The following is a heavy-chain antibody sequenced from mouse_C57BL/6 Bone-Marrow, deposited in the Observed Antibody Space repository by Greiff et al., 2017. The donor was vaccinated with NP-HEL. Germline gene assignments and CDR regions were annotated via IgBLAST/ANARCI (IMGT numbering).Heavy chain of an antibody. CDR2: IDPSDSYT. D-gene: IGHD1-1*01. J-gene: IGHJ3*01. Sequence: QVQLQQPGAELVRPGTSVKLSCKASGYTFTSYWMHWVKQRPGQGLEWIGVIDPSDSYTNYNHKFKGKATLTVDTSSSTAYMQLSSLTSEDSAVYYCARLLSWLAYWGQGTLVTVSA. CDR3: ARLLSWLAY. CDR1: GYTFTSYW. V-gene: IGHV1-59*01.